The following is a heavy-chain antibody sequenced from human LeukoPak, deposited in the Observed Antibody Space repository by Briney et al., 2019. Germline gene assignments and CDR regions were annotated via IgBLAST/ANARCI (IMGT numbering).Heavy chain of an antibody. J-gene: IGHJ4*02. V-gene: IGHV3-53*01. CDR3: ARDKFFDY. CDR1: GFTLSSNY. Sequence: GVSLRLSCAASGFTLSSNYMSWVRQAPGKGLEWVSVIYSGGSTYYADSVKGRFTISRDNSKNTLYLQMNSLRAEDTAVYYCARDKFFDYWGQGTLVTVSS. CDR2: IYSGGST.